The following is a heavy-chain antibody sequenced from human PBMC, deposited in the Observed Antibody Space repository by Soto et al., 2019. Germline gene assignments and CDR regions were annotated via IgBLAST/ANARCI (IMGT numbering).Heavy chain of an antibody. CDR3: VKGNGYGDY. D-gene: IGHD5-12*01. CDR1: GVTFTSYG. V-gene: IGHV3-23*01. Sequence: VQLLASGGGLVQPGGSLRLSCVVSGVTFTSYGVTWVRQAPGKGLEGVCGFSGGSGATHYRDSVKGRFTISRDDSRSTGDRQMNSLGVDDTAVDYCVKGNGYGDYWGPGTLVSVSS. CDR2: FSGGSGAT. J-gene: IGHJ4*02.